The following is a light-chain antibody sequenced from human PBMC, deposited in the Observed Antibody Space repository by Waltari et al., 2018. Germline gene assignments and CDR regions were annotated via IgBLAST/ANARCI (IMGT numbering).Light chain of an antibody. Sequence: QSALTQPPSASGSPGQSVTISCTGTSSDVGGDNYVPCYQQHPGKAPKLMIYEVSKRPSGVPDRFSGSKSGNTASLTVSGLQAEDEADYYCSSYAGSNNVVFGGGTKLTVL. J-gene: IGLJ2*01. V-gene: IGLV2-8*01. CDR3: SSYAGSNNVV. CDR2: EVS. CDR1: SSDVGGDNY.